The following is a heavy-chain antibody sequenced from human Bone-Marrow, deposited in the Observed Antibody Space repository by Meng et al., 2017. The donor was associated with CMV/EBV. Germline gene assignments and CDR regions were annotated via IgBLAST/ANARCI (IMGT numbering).Heavy chain of an antibody. CDR1: GFTFSSYS. CDR2: ISSSSSYI. V-gene: IGHV3-21*01. D-gene: IGHD3-3*01. J-gene: IGHJ4*02. CDR3: ARDLTASYDFWSGYSYYFDY. Sequence: GGSLRLSCAASGFTFSSYSMNWVRQAPGKGLEWVSSISSSSSYIYYADSVKGRFTISRDNAKNSLYLQMNSLRAEDTAVYYCARDLTASYDFWSGYSYYFDYWGQGTLVTVSS.